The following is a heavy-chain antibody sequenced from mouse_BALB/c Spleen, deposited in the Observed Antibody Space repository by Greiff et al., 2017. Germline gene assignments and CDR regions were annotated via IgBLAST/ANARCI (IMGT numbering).Heavy chain of an antibody. CDR3: ARGDDGYSFDY. CDR2: ISTYYGDA. CDR1: GYTFTDYA. Sequence: QVQLQQSGAELVRPGVSVKISCKGSGYTFTDYAMHWVKQSHAKSLEWIGVISTYYGDASYNQKFKGKATMTVDKSSSTAYMELARLTSEDSAIYYCARGDDGYSFDYWGQGTTLTVSS. V-gene: IGHV1S137*01. D-gene: IGHD2-3*01. J-gene: IGHJ2*01.